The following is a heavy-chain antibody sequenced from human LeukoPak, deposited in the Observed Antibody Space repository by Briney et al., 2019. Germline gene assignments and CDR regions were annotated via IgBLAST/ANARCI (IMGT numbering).Heavy chain of an antibody. CDR2: ISSSSSSYI. J-gene: IGHJ4*02. V-gene: IGHV3-21*01. D-gene: IGHD3-3*01. Sequence: GGSLRLSCAASGFTFSSYSMNWVRQAPGKGLEWVSSISSSSSSYIYYADSVKGRFTISRDNAKNSLYLQMNSLRAEDTAVYYCARALILEWLLYFDYWGQGTLVTVSS. CDR1: GFTFSSYS. CDR3: ARALILEWLLYFDY.